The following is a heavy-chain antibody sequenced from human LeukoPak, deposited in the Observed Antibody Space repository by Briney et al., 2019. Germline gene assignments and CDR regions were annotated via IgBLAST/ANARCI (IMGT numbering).Heavy chain of an antibody. Sequence: GGSLRLSCAASGFTFDDYGMSWVRQAPGKGLEWVSDINWNGGSTDYAASVKGRFNISRDNAKNSLYLHMSSLRDEDTAFYYCARRHTTNWYNWFDPWGQGTLVIVSS. V-gene: IGHV3-20*04. D-gene: IGHD1-1*01. J-gene: IGHJ5*02. CDR2: INWNGGST. CDR1: GFTFDDYG. CDR3: ARRHTTNWYNWFDP.